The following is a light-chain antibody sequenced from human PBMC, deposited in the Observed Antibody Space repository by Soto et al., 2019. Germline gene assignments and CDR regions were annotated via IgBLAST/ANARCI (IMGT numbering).Light chain of an antibody. J-gene: IGKJ2*01. CDR3: HQYNSWPPGT. CDR1: QSISRS. V-gene: IGKV3-15*01. Sequence: EIVLTQSPAILSVSPGDRATLSCRASQSISRSLAWYQQKPGQAPRLLISDASTRATVIPARFSGSGSGTEFTLTISSLQSEDFALYYCHQYNSWPPGTFGQGTKVDIK. CDR2: DAS.